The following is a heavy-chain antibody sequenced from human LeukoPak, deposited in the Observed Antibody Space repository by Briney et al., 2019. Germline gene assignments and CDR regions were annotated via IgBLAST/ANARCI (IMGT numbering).Heavy chain of an antibody. CDR2: ISSDGSNK. Sequence: GGSLRLSCAVSGFTFSGSGMHWVRQAPGKGLEWVAVISSDGSNKYSADSVKGRFTISRGNSKNTLYLQMNSLRADDTAVYYCAKDTDSGGNSRLGLVYWGQGTLVTVSS. J-gene: IGHJ4*02. CDR3: AKDTDSGGNSRLGLVY. D-gene: IGHD4-23*01. CDR1: GFTFSGSG. V-gene: IGHV3-30*18.